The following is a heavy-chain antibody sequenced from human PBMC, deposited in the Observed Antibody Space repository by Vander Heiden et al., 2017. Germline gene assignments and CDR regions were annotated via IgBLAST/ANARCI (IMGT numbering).Heavy chain of an antibody. CDR1: AGSISSSNW. Sequence: QVQLQDSGPALVNPSGTPSLTCPVPAGSISSSNWWRWVRQPPGKGLEWIGEINHSGSTNYNPSLKSRVTISVDKSKNQFSLKLGSVTAADTAVYYCARSREEGRVGYWGQGTLVTVSS. CDR2: INHSGST. V-gene: IGHV4-4*02. J-gene: IGHJ4*02. CDR3: ARSREEGRVGY.